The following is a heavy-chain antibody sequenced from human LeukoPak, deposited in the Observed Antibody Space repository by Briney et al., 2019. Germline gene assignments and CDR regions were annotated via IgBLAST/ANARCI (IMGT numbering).Heavy chain of an antibody. CDR1: GGSIRSYY. Sequence: PSETLSLTCTVSGGSIRSYYWSWIRQPPGKGLEWIGYIYYSGSTNYNPSLKSRVTISVDTSKNQFSLKLSSVTAADTVVYYCARGKYGVFDYWGQGTLVTVSS. CDR3: ARGKYGVFDY. CDR2: IYYSGST. J-gene: IGHJ4*02. D-gene: IGHD4-17*01. V-gene: IGHV4-59*08.